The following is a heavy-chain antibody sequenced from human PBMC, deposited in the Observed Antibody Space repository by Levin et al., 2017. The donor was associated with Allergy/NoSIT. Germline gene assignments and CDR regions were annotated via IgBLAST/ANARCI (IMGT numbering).Heavy chain of an antibody. V-gene: IGHV1-2*06. Sequence: ASVKVSCKASGYTFTGYYIHWVRQAPGQGLEWMGRINPNSGGTNYAQKFQGRVTMTRDTSISTANMELSRLRSDDTALYQCATLDYWGQGPLVTVSS. CDR3: ATLDY. CDR1: GYTFTGYY. CDR2: INPNSGGT. J-gene: IGHJ4*02.